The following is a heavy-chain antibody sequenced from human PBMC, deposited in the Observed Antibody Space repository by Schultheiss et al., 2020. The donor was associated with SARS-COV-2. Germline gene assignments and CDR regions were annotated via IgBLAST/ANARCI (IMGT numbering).Heavy chain of an antibody. D-gene: IGHD2-15*01. CDR1: GFTFSSYA. CDR2: ISYDGTNK. Sequence: GGSLRLSCAASGFTFSSYAMHWVRQAPGKGLEWTAVISYDGTNKYYADYVKGRFTISRDNSKNTLYLQMNSLKPEDTAVYYCARDQRCSGGSCFSANFDYWGQGTLVTVSS. CDR3: ARDQRCSGGSCFSANFDY. V-gene: IGHV3-30*04. J-gene: IGHJ4*02.